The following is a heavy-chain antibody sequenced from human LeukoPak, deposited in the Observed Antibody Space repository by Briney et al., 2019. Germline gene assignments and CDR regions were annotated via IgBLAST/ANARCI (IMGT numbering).Heavy chain of an antibody. CDR2: INTDGSST. J-gene: IGHJ4*02. D-gene: IGHD3-3*01. CDR1: GFTFSSYW. V-gene: IGHV3-74*01. CDR3: ARGPIWSGYYFFDY. Sequence: GGSLRLSCAASGFTFSSYWMHWVRQAPGKGLVWVSRINTDGSSTNYADSVKGRFTISRDNAKNTLYLQMNSLRAEDTAVYYCARGPIWSGYYFFDYWGQGTLVTVSS.